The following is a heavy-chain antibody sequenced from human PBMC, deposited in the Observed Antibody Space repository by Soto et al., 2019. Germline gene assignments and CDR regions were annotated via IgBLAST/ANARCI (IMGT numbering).Heavy chain of an antibody. J-gene: IGHJ4*02. V-gene: IGHV1-3*01. Sequence: XSVKVSCKASGYTFTSYAMHWVRQAPGQRLEWMGWINAGNGNTKYSQKFQGRVTITRDTSASTAYMELSSLRSEDTAVYYCARVPTRGSKGPGNYWGQGTLVTV. CDR3: ARVPTRGSKGPGNY. CDR2: INAGNGNT. CDR1: GYTFTSYA.